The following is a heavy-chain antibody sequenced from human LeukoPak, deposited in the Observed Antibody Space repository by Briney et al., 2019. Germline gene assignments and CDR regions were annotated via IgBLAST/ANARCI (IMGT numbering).Heavy chain of an antibody. Sequence: PGGSLRLSCAASGFTFTDHSMSWVRQTPGKGLEWVANIKEDGTEKYYVDPVKGRFTISRDDARNSLYLQMSNLRVEDTALYYCARDSRQRGGSCFDNWGQGTLVIVSS. CDR1: GFTFTDHS. CDR2: IKEDGTEK. J-gene: IGHJ4*02. V-gene: IGHV3-7*01. D-gene: IGHD2-15*01. CDR3: ARDSRQRGGSCFDN.